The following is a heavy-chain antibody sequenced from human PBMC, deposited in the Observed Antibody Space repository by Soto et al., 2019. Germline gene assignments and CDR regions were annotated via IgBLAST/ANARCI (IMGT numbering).Heavy chain of an antibody. V-gene: IGHV1-46*03. Sequence: QVVQSGAEVRKPGASVKVSCKASGYSFTTYYIHWFRQAPGQGLEWMAIINPNGGTTNYAQKFQGRVTVPRDMSASTVYMELSSLRSDDTAIYYCAAYCSGGGCPPGPWNWGRGTMVTVSS. J-gene: IGHJ3*01. D-gene: IGHD2-15*01. CDR3: AAYCSGGGCPPGPWN. CDR2: INPNGGTT. CDR1: GYSFTTYY.